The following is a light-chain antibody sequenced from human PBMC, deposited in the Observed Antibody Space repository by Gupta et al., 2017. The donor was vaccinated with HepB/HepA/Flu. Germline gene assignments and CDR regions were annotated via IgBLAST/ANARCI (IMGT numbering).Light chain of an antibody. CDR3: QQRVSWPHT. CDR1: QNIGNF. J-gene: IGKJ2*01. V-gene: IGKV3-11*01. CDR2: DGF. Sequence: EVVLTHSPLTLSLSPGESATLSCRASQNIGNFLDWYQQRPGQAPRLLIYDGFNTATGLPARFSGSESGTDFTLSISIMEPEDFAVYYSQQRVSWPHTFGQGTKLEIK.